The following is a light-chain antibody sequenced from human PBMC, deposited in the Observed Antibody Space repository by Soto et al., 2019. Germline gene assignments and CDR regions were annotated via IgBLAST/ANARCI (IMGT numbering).Light chain of an antibody. CDR1: QNISNY. V-gene: IGKV3-20*01. J-gene: IGKJ5*01. CDR3: QHYDSLS. CDR2: GAS. Sequence: IVMTQSPATMSVSPGKRASLSCRASQNISNYLIWYQQKPGQAPRLLIYGASSRATGIPDRFTGSGSGTDFTLTISRLEPEDFAVYYCQHYDSLSFGQGTRLEI.